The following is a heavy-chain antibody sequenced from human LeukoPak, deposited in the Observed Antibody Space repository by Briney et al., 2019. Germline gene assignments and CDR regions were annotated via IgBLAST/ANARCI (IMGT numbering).Heavy chain of an antibody. J-gene: IGHJ3*02. CDR3: AKVDSSSWYLGAFDI. Sequence: GGSLRLSCAASGFTFSSYAMSWVRQAPGKGLEWVSAISGSGGSTCYADSVKGRFTISRDNSKNTLYLQMNSLRAEDTAVYYCAKVDSSSWYLGAFDIWGQGTMVTVSS. CDR2: ISGSGGST. CDR1: GFTFSSYA. V-gene: IGHV3-23*01. D-gene: IGHD6-13*01.